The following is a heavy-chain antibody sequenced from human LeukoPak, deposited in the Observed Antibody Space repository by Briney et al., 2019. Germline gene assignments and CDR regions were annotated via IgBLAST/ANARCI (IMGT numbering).Heavy chain of an antibody. J-gene: IGHJ5*02. D-gene: IGHD6-19*01. V-gene: IGHV3-48*01. CDR2: ISSSSSTI. Sequence: PGGSLRLSCAASGFTFSSYSMNWVRQAPGKGLEWVSYISSSSSTIYYADSVKGRFTISRDNSKNTLYLQMNSLRAEDTAVYYCAKDAWSSGWYQYNWFDPWGQGTLVTVSS. CDR1: GFTFSSYS. CDR3: AKDAWSSGWYQYNWFDP.